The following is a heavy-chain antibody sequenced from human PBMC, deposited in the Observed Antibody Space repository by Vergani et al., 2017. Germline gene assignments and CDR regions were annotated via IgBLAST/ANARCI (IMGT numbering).Heavy chain of an antibody. D-gene: IGHD6-13*01. CDR2: ISSSSSTI. Sequence: EVQLVESGGGLVQPGGSLRLSCAASGFTFSSYSMNWVRQAPGKGLEWVSYISSSSSTIYYADSVKGRFTISRDNAKNSLYLQMNSLRAEDTAVYYCARDRNGGYSSSSDWFDPWGQGTLVTVSS. J-gene: IGHJ5*02. CDR3: ARDRNGGYSSSSDWFDP. V-gene: IGHV3-48*01. CDR1: GFTFSSYS.